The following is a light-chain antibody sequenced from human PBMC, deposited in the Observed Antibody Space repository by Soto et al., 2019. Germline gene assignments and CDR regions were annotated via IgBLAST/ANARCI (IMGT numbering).Light chain of an antibody. Sequence: QSVLTQPASVSGSPGQSITVSCTGTSSDVVNFNYVSWYQRHPGKAPKLMIYEVIHRPSGVPNRFSGSKSGGTASLTISGLQAEDEADYYCTSYTSSGTYVFGTGTKVTVL. V-gene: IGLV2-14*01. CDR2: EVI. J-gene: IGLJ1*01. CDR1: SSDVVNFNY. CDR3: TSYTSSGTYV.